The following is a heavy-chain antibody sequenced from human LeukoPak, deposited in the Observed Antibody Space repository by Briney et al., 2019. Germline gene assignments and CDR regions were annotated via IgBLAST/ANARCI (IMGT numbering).Heavy chain of an antibody. CDR1: GFTVSSNY. D-gene: IGHD1-26*01. CDR2: IYSGGST. V-gene: IGHV3-53*01. Sequence: PGGSLRLSCAASGFTVSSNYMSWVRQAPGKGLEWVSVIYSGGSTYYADSVKGRFTISRDNSKNTLYLQMNSLRAEDTAVYYCAKDPQWELQTDYWGQGTLVTVSS. CDR3: AKDPQWELQTDY. J-gene: IGHJ4*02.